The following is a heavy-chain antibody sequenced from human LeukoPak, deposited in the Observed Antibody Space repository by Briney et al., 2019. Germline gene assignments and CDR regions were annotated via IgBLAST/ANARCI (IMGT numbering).Heavy chain of an antibody. D-gene: IGHD3-10*01. V-gene: IGHV3-15*01. CDR3: TTEVTMVRGVMNTFDY. Sequence: GGPLRLFXAASGFTFSCYAMIWVRQAPGKGLEGVGRIKTKTDWETTDYAAPVQGKITISRYDSKNTLYLQMNSLKPENTAVYYCTTEVTMVRGVMNTFDYWGQGTLVTVSS. CDR2: IKTKTDWETT. J-gene: IGHJ4*02. CDR1: GFTFSCYA.